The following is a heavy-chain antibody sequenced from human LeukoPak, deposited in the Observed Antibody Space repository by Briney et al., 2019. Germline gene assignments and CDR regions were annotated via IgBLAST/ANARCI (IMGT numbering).Heavy chain of an antibody. J-gene: IGHJ4*02. Sequence: PGRSLRLSCAASGFTLSSYGMHWVRQAPGKGLEWVVVISYDGSNKYYADSVKGRFTISRDNSKNTLYLQMNSLRAEDTAVYYCAKDPRYSSGWYVDYWGQGTLVTVSS. CDR2: ISYDGSNK. V-gene: IGHV3-30*18. CDR1: GFTLSSYG. D-gene: IGHD6-19*01. CDR3: AKDPRYSSGWYVDY.